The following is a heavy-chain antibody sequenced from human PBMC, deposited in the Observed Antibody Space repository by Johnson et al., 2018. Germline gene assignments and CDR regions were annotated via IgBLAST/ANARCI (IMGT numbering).Heavy chain of an antibody. J-gene: IGHJ6*02. V-gene: IGHV3-21*01. CDR3: ARATPLVKARWFGEEDYYYGMDV. Sequence: VQLVQAGGGVVQPGRSLRLPCAASGFTFSSYGMHWVRQAPGKGLEWVSSISSSSSYIYYADSVKGRFTISSENAKNSLYLQMNSLRAGDTAVYYCARATPLVKARWFGEEDYYYGMDVWGQGTTVTVSS. D-gene: IGHD3-10*01. CDR2: ISSSSSYI. CDR1: GFTFSSYG.